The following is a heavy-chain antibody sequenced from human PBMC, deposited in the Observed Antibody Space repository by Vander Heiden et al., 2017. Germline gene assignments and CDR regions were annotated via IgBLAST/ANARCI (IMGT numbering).Heavy chain of an antibody. CDR3: TTDGVYSSSWLS. V-gene: IGHV3-15*01. CDR1: GFTFRNAW. CDR2: IKSKTDGGTT. D-gene: IGHD6-13*01. Sequence: EVQLVESGGGLVKPGGSLRLSCPASGFTFRNAWMSWVRQAPGKGLEWVGRIKSKTDGGTTDYAAPVKGRFTISRDDSKNTLYMQMNSLKTEDTAVYYCTTDGVYSSSWLSWGQGTLVTVSS. J-gene: IGHJ4*02.